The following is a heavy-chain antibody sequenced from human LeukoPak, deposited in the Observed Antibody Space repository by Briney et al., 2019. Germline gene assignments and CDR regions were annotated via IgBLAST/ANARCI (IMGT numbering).Heavy chain of an antibody. CDR3: ARAPSVRLKNSGSYYFDY. V-gene: IGHV1-8*02. CDR1: GGTLSSRG. D-gene: IGHD1-26*01. Sequence: ASVKVSCKASGGTLSSRGFSWVRQATGQGLEWMGWMNPNSGNTGYAQKFQGRVTMTRNTSISTAYMELSSLRSEDTAVYYCARAPSVRLKNSGSYYFDYWGQGTLVTVSS. J-gene: IGHJ4*02. CDR2: MNPNSGNT.